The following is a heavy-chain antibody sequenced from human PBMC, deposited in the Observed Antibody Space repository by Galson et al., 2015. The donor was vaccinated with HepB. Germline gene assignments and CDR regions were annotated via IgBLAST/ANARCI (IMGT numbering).Heavy chain of an antibody. Sequence: SLRLSCAASGFTFGTYSMNWVRQAPGKGLEWVSSISSTSRYIFYADSVKGRFTVSRDNAKNSLYLQMDSLRPEDTAVYYCARVPTDASYCGGDCYPLEYFQHWGQGTLVNVNS. D-gene: IGHD2-21*02. V-gene: IGHV3-21*01. CDR2: ISSTSRYI. J-gene: IGHJ1*01. CDR3: ARVPTDASYCGGDCYPLEYFQH. CDR1: GFTFGTYS.